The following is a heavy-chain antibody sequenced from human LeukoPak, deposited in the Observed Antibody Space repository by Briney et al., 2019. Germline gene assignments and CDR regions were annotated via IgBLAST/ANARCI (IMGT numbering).Heavy chain of an antibody. J-gene: IGHJ6*03. CDR3: AREACGGDCYPGYYYKDV. CDR2: INPNSGGT. Sequence: ASVSVSRKCSVYTFTCYYKHWVRQPPAQGLEWVGVINPNSGGTNIAQKFQGRVTMARDTSISTAYMELSRLRSNDPAVYYCAREACGGDCYPGYYYKDVWGKGTTVTVSS. CDR1: VYTFTCYY. D-gene: IGHD2-21*01. V-gene: IGHV1-2*02.